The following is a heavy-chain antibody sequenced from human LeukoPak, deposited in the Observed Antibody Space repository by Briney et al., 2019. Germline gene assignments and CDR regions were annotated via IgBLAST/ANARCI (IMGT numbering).Heavy chain of an antibody. D-gene: IGHD5-24*01. V-gene: IGHV3-21*01. Sequence: GGSLRLSCAASGFTFSSYSMNWVRQAPGKGLEWVSSISSSSSYIYYADSVKGRFTISRDNAKNSLYLQMNSLRAEDTAVYYCARALLSRRDAVFFDYWGQGTLVTVSS. CDR3: ARALLSRRDAVFFDY. J-gene: IGHJ4*02. CDR2: ISSSSSYI. CDR1: GFTFSSYS.